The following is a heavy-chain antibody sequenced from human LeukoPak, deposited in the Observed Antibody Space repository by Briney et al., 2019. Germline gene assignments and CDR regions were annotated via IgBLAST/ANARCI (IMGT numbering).Heavy chain of an antibody. J-gene: IGHJ5*02. CDR3: ARSRGYSGPNWFDP. V-gene: IGHV3-7*01. CDR2: IKQDGSEK. Sequence: GGSLRLSCAASGFTFSSYWMSWVRQAPGKGLEWVAIIKQDGSEKYYADSVKGRFTISRDNAKNSLYLQLNSLRVEDTAVYYCARSRGYSGPNWFDPWGQGTLVTVSS. D-gene: IGHD5-12*01. CDR1: GFTFSSYW.